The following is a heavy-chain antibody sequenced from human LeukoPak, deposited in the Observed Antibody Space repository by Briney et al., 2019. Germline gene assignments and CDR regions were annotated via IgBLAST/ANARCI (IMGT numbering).Heavy chain of an antibody. J-gene: IGHJ4*02. CDR3: ASLYQYYYDSSGYSDY. D-gene: IGHD3-22*01. CDR1: GFTFSSYE. Sequence: PGGSLRLSCAASGFTFSSYEMNWVRQAPGKGLEWVSYISSSGSTIYYADSVKGRFTISRDNAKNSLYLQMNSLRAEDTAVYYCASLYQYYYDSSGYSDYWGQGTLVTVPS. V-gene: IGHV3-48*03. CDR2: ISSSGSTI.